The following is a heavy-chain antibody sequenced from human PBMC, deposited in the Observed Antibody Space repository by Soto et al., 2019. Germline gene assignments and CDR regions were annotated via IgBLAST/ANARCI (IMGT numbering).Heavy chain of an antibody. D-gene: IGHD3-22*01. V-gene: IGHV1-69*12. J-gene: IGHJ5*02. CDR1: GGTFSSYA. CDR3: ARDRGPSSGYYPYWFDP. CDR2: IIPIFGTA. Sequence: QVQLVQSGAEVKKPGSSVKVSCKASGGTFSSYAISWVRQAPGQGLEWMGEIIPIFGTANYAQKFQGRVTITADEDTSTAYMELSSLRSEDTAVYYCARDRGPSSGYYPYWFDPWGQGTLVTVSS.